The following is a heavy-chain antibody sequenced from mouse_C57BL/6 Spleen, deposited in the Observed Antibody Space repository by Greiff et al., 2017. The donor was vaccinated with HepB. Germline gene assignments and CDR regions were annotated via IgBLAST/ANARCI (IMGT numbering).Heavy chain of an antibody. J-gene: IGHJ3*01. CDR2: IDPSDSYT. Sequence: QVQLQQPGAELVRPGNSVKLSCKASGYTFTSYWMHWVKQRPGQGLEWIGVIDPSDSYTNYNQKFKGKATLTVDTSSSTAYMQLSSLTSEDSAVYYCARGTTVVATRAWFAYWGQGTLVTVSA. D-gene: IGHD1-1*01. V-gene: IGHV1-59*01. CDR1: GYTFTSYW. CDR3: ARGTTVVATRAWFAY.